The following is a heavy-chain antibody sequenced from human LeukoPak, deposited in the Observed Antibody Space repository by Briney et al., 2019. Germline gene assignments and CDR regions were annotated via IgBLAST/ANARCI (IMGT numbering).Heavy chain of an antibody. J-gene: IGHJ4*02. CDR1: GGSISSNSYY. D-gene: IGHD5-24*01. Sequence: SETLSLTCTVSGGSISSNSYYWGWIRQPPGKGLEWIGSMYYSGSTYYNPFLKSRVTKSVDTSKNQVSLKLSSVTAADRAVYYCARGARAGYNLEPFDNWGQGTLVTVSS. V-gene: IGHV4-39*01. CDR2: MYYSGST. CDR3: ARGARAGYNLEPFDN.